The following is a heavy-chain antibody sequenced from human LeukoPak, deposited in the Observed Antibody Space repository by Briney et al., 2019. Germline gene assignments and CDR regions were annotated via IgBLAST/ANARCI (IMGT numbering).Heavy chain of an antibody. Sequence: PGGSLRLSCAASGFTFSSYEMNWVRQAPGKGLEWVSYISSSGSTIYYADSVKGRFTISRDNAKNSLYLQMNSLRAEDTAVYYCARVKYYYDSSGVQPSYYMDVWGKGTTVTISS. D-gene: IGHD3-22*01. CDR2: ISSSGSTI. CDR1: GFTFSSYE. V-gene: IGHV3-48*03. CDR3: ARVKYYYDSSGVQPSYYMDV. J-gene: IGHJ6*03.